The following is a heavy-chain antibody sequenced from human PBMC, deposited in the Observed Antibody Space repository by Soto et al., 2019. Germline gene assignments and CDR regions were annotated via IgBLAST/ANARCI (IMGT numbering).Heavy chain of an antibody. CDR2: INPNSGGT. CDR1: AYTFTGYY. CDR3: ARDRVVPAAIPYYYYYGMDV. D-gene: IGHD2-2*01. Sequence: XSVKVSCKASAYTFTGYYMHWVRQAPGQGLEWMGWINPNSGGTNYAQKFQGWVTMTRDTSISTAYMELSRLRSDDTAVYYCARDRVVPAAIPYYYYYGMDVWGQGTTVTGSS. V-gene: IGHV1-2*04. J-gene: IGHJ6*02.